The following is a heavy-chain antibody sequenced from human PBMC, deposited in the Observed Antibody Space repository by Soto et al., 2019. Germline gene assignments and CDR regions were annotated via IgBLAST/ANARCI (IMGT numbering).Heavy chain of an antibody. V-gene: IGHV4-30-4*01. Sequence: PSETLSLTCTVSGGSISSGDYYWSWIRQPPGKGLEWIGYIYYSGSTYYNPSLKSRVTISVDTSKNQFSLKLSSVTAADTAVYYCARVGYDFWSGPVFGGHVVFDYWGQGTLVTVSS. J-gene: IGHJ4*02. D-gene: IGHD3-3*01. CDR2: IYYSGST. CDR1: GGSISSGDYY. CDR3: ARVGYDFWSGPVFGGHVVFDY.